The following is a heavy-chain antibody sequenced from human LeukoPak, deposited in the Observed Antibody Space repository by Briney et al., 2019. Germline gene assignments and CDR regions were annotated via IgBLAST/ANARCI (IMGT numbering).Heavy chain of an antibody. J-gene: IGHJ4*02. CDR1: GFTFTDYW. D-gene: IGHD3-16*01. CDR2: INTDTRGT. Sequence: PGESLRLSCAASGFTFTDYWMHWVRQAPGKGLVWVSIINTDTRGTYYADSVKGRFTISRDNAKSTLYLQMDSLRAEDTAVYYCARAGAYHFDNWGQGTLDPVSS. CDR3: ARAGAYHFDN. V-gene: IGHV3-74*01.